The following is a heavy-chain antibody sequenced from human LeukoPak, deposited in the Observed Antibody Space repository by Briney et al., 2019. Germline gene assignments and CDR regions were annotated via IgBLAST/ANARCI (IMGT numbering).Heavy chain of an antibody. Sequence: GGSLRLSCAASGFAFSNSAMSWVRQAPGKGLEWVSVISGSTGNTYYADSMKGRFTVSRDNSRDTVFLQMNGLRAEDTAGYYCAKGLDCSGTPCHTGALGACFDYWGQGTLVTVSS. CDR3: AKGLDCSGTPCHTGALGACFDY. V-gene: IGHV3-23*01. D-gene: IGHD2-2*02. CDR1: GFAFSNSA. J-gene: IGHJ4*02. CDR2: ISGSTGNT.